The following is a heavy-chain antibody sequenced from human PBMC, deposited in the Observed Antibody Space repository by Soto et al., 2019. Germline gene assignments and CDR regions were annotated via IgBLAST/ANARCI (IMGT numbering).Heavy chain of an antibody. CDR2: ISYDSSNK. D-gene: IGHD2-15*01. V-gene: IGHV3-30*18. Sequence: VQLLESGGGLIQPGGSLRLSCAASGFTFSYGIHWLRQAPGKGLEWVAYISYDSSNKFYGDSVKGRFTISRDNSQNTHFLQMNSLRAADTAVYYCAKLVIGYCSGNTCDDYWGQGTLVAVSS. J-gene: IGHJ4*02. CDR1: GFTFSYG. CDR3: AKLVIGYCSGNTCDDY.